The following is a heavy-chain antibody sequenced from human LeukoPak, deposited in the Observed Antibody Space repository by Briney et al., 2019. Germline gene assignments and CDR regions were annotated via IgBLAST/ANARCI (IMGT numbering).Heavy chain of an antibody. Sequence: SETLSLTCTVSGGSISSSSYYWGWIRQPPGKGLEWIGSIYYSGSTFYNPSLKSRVTISVDTSKDQFSLKLSSVTATDTAVYYCAKTQTRVVWGKGTTVTVSS. CDR2: IYYSGST. CDR1: GGSISSSSYY. D-gene: IGHD3-10*01. V-gene: IGHV4-39*01. J-gene: IGHJ6*03. CDR3: AKTQTRVV.